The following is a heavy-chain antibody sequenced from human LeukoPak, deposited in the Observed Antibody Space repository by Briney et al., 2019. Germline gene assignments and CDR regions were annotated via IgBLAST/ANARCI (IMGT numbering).Heavy chain of an antibody. D-gene: IGHD3-10*01. CDR1: GFTFGSYW. V-gene: IGHV3-7*01. CDR2: IKQDGSEK. CDR3: ARGQGSYFPRDFDI. Sequence: PGGSLRLSCAASGFTFGSYWMSWVRQAPGKGLEWVSNIKQDGSEKYYVDSVKGRFTISRDNAKNSLYLQMNSLRAEDTAVYYCARGQGSYFPRDFDIWGQGTLVTVSS. J-gene: IGHJ4*02.